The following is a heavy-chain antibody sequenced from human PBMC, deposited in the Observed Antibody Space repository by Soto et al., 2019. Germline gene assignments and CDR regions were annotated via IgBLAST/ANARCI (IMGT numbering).Heavy chain of an antibody. CDR2: IYWNDDK. D-gene: IGHD3-22*01. V-gene: IGHV2-5*01. CDR1: GFSLSTSGVG. CDR3: AHMYYYDSSGYYSKY. J-gene: IGHJ4*02. Sequence: SGPTLVNPTQTLTLTCTFSGFSLSTSGVGVGWIRQPPGKALEWLALIYWNDDKRYSPSLKSRLTITKDTSKNQVVLTMTNMDPVDTATYYCAHMYYYDSSGYYSKYWGQGTLVTVSS.